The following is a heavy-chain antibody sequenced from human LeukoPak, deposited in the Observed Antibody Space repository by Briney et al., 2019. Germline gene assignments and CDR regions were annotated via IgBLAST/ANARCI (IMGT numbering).Heavy chain of an antibody. CDR1: GYTFTGYY. CDR2: INPSGGST. D-gene: IGHD3-16*01. J-gene: IGHJ4*02. V-gene: IGHV1-46*01. Sequence: GASVKVSCKASGYTFTGYYMHWVRQAPGQGLEWMGIINPSGGSTSYAQKFQGRVTMTRDMSTSTVYMELSSLRSEDTAVYYCARDLGMTPGDDYWGQGTLVTVSS. CDR3: ARDLGMTPGDDY.